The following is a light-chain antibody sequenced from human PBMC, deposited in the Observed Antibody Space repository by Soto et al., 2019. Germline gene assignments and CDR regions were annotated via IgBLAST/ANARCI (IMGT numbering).Light chain of an antibody. CDR3: CSYAGTDTYG. J-gene: IGLJ1*01. V-gene: IGLV2-23*01. Sequence: QSALTQPASVSGSPGQSITISCTGTSSDVGSYSLVSWYQQHPGKAPKLMIYEGSKRPSGVSNRFSGSKSGNTASLTISGLQAEDEADYYCCSYAGTDTYGFGTGTKVTVL. CDR2: EGS. CDR1: SSDVGSYSL.